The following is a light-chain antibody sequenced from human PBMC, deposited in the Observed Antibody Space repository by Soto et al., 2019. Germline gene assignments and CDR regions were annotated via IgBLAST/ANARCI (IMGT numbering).Light chain of an antibody. J-gene: IGKJ1*01. Sequence: EIVITQSPATLSVSPGERATLSCRASQSVSSNLAWFQQKPGQAPRLLIYGASTRATGISARFSGSGSGTEFSLTISSLQSEDFAVYYCQQYNIWPRTFGQGTKVDIK. CDR3: QQYNIWPRT. CDR2: GAS. CDR1: QSVSSN. V-gene: IGKV3-15*01.